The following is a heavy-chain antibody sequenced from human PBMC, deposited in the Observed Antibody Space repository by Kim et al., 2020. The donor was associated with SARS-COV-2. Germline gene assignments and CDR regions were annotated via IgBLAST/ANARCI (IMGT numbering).Heavy chain of an antibody. J-gene: IGHJ1*01. CDR3: ARGPRDSSGYYYFSTRYFQH. Sequence: GGSLRLSYAASGFTFSSYSMNWVRQAPGKGLEWVSSISSSSSYIYYADSVKGRFTISRDNAKNSLYLQMNSLRAEDTAVYYCARGPRDSSGYYYFSTRYFQHWGQGTLVTVSS. CDR1: GFTFSSYS. V-gene: IGHV3-21*01. D-gene: IGHD3-22*01. CDR2: ISSSSSYI.